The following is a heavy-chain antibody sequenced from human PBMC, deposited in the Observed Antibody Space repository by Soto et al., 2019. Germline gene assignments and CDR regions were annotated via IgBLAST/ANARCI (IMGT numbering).Heavy chain of an antibody. CDR1: GFSLSTSGVG. D-gene: IGHD2-15*01. CDR3: AHRPSYCSGGSGYSGFDY. J-gene: IGHJ4*02. CDR2: IYWDDDK. Sequence: QITLKESGPTLVKPTQTLTLTCTFSGFSLSTSGVGVGWIRQPPGKALEWLALIYWDDDKRYSPSLKSRLTITKDTSKIQVVLTMTNMDPVDTATYYCAHRPSYCSGGSGYSGFDYWGQGTLVTVSS. V-gene: IGHV2-5*02.